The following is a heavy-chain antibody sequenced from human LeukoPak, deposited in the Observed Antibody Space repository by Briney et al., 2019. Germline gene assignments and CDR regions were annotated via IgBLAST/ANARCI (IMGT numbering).Heavy chain of an antibody. CDR1: GFTFSSYW. J-gene: IGHJ4*02. Sequence: PGGSLRLSCAASGFTFSSYWMHWVRQAPGKGLVWVSRINSDGSSTSYADSMKGRFTISRDNAKNTLYLQMNSLRAEDTAVYYCARDGYYYDSSGYYRYFDYWGQGTLVTVSS. V-gene: IGHV3-74*01. D-gene: IGHD3-22*01. CDR3: ARDGYYYDSSGYYRYFDY. CDR2: INSDGSST.